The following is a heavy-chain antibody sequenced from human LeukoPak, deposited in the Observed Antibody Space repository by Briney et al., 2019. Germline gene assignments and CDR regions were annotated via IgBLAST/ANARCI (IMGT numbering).Heavy chain of an antibody. J-gene: IGHJ3*02. Sequence: ASVNVSCKASGYTFTGYYMHWVRQAPGQGLEWMGWINPNSGGTNYVQVFQGRVTMTRDTSISTAYMELSRLRSDDTAVYYCARVFSSSWFDAFDIWGQGTMVTVSS. CDR1: GYTFTGYY. D-gene: IGHD6-13*01. V-gene: IGHV1-2*02. CDR2: INPNSGGT. CDR3: ARVFSSSWFDAFDI.